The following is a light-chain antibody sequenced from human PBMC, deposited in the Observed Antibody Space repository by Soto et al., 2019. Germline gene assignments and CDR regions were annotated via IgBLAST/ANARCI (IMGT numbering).Light chain of an antibody. V-gene: IGKV3-15*01. CDR1: QSVSSN. CDR3: QQYNDWPLT. CDR2: GAS. Sequence: EIVMTQSPVTLSVSPGERATLSCRASQSVSSNFAWYQQQPGQAPRLLVYGASTRATDIPARFSGSGSGTEFTLTVSSLQSEDFAVYYCQQYNDWPLTFGPGTKLDF. J-gene: IGKJ3*01.